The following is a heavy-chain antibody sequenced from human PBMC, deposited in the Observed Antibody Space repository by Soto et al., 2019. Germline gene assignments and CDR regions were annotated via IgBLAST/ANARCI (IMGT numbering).Heavy chain of an antibody. J-gene: IGHJ4*02. V-gene: IGHV4-34*01. Sequence: SETLSLTCAVYGGSFSGYYWSWIRQPPGKGLEWIGEINHSGSTNYNPSLKSRVTISVDTSKNQFSLKLSSVTAADTAVYYCARAGNYDILTGQTIDYWGQGTLVTVSS. CDR1: GGSFSGYY. CDR2: INHSGST. D-gene: IGHD3-9*01. CDR3: ARAGNYDILTGQTIDY.